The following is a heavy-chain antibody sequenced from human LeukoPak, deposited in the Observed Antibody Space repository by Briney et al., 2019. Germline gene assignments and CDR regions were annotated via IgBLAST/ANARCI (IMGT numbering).Heavy chain of an antibody. CDR3: AKDLGWIQFGY. V-gene: IGHV3-23*01. CDR2: VSLNGETA. D-gene: IGHD5-18*01. Sequence: GGSLRLSCAASGFIFRNYGMNWVRQPPGKGLEWVSGVSLNGETAYYADSVKGRFTISRDNSKNTVYLQVRSLRAEDTAVYYCAKDLGWIQFGYWGQGALVTVSS. CDR1: GFIFRNYG. J-gene: IGHJ4*02.